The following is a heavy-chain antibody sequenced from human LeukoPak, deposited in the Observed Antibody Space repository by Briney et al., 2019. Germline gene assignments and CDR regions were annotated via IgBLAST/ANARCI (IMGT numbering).Heavy chain of an antibody. V-gene: IGHV3-30-3*01. CDR2: ISYDGSNK. J-gene: IGHJ4*02. CDR3: ARDRFSDGAPGVFDY. CDR1: GFTFSSYA. Sequence: GGSLRLSCAASGFTFSSYAMHWVRQAPGKGLEWVAVISYDGSNKYYADSVKGRFTISRDNSKNTLYLQMNSLRAEDTAVYYCARDRFSDGAPGVFDYWGQGTLVTVSS. D-gene: IGHD7-27*01.